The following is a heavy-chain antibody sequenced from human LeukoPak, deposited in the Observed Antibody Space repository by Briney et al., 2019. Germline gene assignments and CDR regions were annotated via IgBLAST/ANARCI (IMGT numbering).Heavy chain of an antibody. J-gene: IGHJ5*02. Sequence: PSETLSLTCTVSGGSISSSSYYWGWIRQPPGKGLEWIGSIYYSGSTNYNPSLKSRVTISVDTSKNQFSLKLSSVTAADTAVYYCARGVVVAAANWFDPWGQGTLVTVSS. V-gene: IGHV4-39*07. CDR1: GGSISSSSYY. CDR3: ARGVVVAAANWFDP. D-gene: IGHD2-15*01. CDR2: IYYSGST.